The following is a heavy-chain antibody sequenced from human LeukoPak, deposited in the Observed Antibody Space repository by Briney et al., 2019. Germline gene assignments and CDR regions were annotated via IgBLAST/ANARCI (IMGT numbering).Heavy chain of an antibody. D-gene: IGHD3-10*01. CDR2: ISAYNGNT. J-gene: IGHJ4*02. V-gene: IGHV1-18*01. CDR3: ARSPLAYYGSRNYFDY. CDR1: GYTFTSYG. Sequence: ASVKVSCKASGYTFTSYGISWVRQAPGQGLEWMGWISAYNGNTNYAQKLQGRVTMTTDTSTSTAYMELRSLRSDDTAVYYCARSPLAYYGSRNYFDYWGQGALVTVSS.